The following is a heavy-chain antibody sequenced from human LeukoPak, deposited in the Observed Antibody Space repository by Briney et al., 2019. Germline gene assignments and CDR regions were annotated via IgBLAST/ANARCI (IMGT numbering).Heavy chain of an antibody. D-gene: IGHD6-25*01. CDR3: ARHEIPKAADAFDI. V-gene: IGHV4-34*01. CDR1: GGSFSGYY. CDR2: INHSGST. J-gene: IGHJ3*02. Sequence: SETLSLTCAVYGGSFSGYYWSWIRQPPGKGLEWIGEINHSGSTNYNPSLKSRVTISVDTSKNQFSLKLSSVSAADTAVYYCARHEIPKAADAFDIWGQGTMVTVSS.